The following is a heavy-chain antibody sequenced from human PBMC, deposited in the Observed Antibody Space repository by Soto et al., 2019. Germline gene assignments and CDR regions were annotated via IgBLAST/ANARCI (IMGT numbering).Heavy chain of an antibody. Sequence: SETLSLTCTVSGGSVSSGSYYWSWIRQPPGKGLEWIGYIYYSGSTNYNPSLKSRVTISVDTSKNQFSLKLSSVTAADTAVYYCARERIEYDSSGYYAVFIGYWGQGTLVTVSS. V-gene: IGHV4-61*01. CDR1: GGSVSSGSYY. CDR2: IYYSGST. D-gene: IGHD3-22*01. CDR3: ARERIEYDSSGYYAVFIGY. J-gene: IGHJ4*02.